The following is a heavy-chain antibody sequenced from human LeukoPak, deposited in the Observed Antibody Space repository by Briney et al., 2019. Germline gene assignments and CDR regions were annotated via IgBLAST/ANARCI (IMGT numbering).Heavy chain of an antibody. Sequence: PGRSLRLSCAASGFTFDDYAMHWVRQAPGKGLEWVSGISWNSGSIGYADSVKGRFTISRDNAKNSLYLQMNSLRAEDTALYYCAKDIGSGWFGGWGQGTLVTVSS. J-gene: IGHJ1*01. V-gene: IGHV3-9*01. D-gene: IGHD6-19*01. CDR3: AKDIGSGWFGG. CDR2: ISWNSGSI. CDR1: GFTFDDYA.